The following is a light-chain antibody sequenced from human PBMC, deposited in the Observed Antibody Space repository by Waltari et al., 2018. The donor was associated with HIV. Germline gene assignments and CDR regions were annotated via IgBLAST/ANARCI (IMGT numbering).Light chain of an antibody. V-gene: IGLV2-8*01. Sequence: QSALTQPPSASGSPGQSVTISCTGTSSDVGGYNSVSWYQNHPGKAPKLIIFEVDKRPSGVPERFFGSKSGNTASLTVSGLQAEDEADYYCSSYAGSNKFVVFGGGSKLTVL. CDR3: SSYAGSNKFVV. CDR2: EVD. J-gene: IGLJ2*01. CDR1: SSDVGGYNS.